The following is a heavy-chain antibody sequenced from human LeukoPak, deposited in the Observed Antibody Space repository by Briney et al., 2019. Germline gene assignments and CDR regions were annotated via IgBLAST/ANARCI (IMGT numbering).Heavy chain of an antibody. CDR1: GFTVSSNY. CDR3: ARVRGIAARNAFDI. Sequence: GGSLRLSCAASGFTVSSNYMSWVRQAPGKGLEWVSVIYSGGSTYYADSVKGRFTISRDNSKNTLYLQMNSLRAEDTAVYYCARVRGIAARNAFDIWGQGTMVTVSS. J-gene: IGHJ3*02. CDR2: IYSGGST. D-gene: IGHD6-6*01. V-gene: IGHV3-53*01.